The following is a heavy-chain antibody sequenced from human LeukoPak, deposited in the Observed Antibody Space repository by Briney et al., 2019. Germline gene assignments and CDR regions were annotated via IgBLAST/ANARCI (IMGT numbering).Heavy chain of an antibody. CDR2: ISYAGDNK. D-gene: IGHD5-24*01. CDR3: ARDRRLQLEFFEY. Sequence: QSGGSLRLSCAASGFTFSRYAMHWVRQAPGKGLEWVALISYAGDNKQYADSVKGRFNISRDDYRNMLHLQMDSLRPEDTAVYYCARDRRLQLEFFEYWGQGILVTVTS. J-gene: IGHJ4*02. V-gene: IGHV3-30-3*01. CDR1: GFTFSRYA.